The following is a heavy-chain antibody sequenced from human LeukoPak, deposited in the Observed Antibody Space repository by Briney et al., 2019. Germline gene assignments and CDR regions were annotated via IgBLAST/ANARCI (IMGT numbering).Heavy chain of an antibody. V-gene: IGHV7-4-1*02. J-gene: IGHJ4*02. CDR1: GYTFTRYA. CDR3: ARHDNDDDFDY. Sequence: ASVKVSCKASGYTFTRYAINWLRQAPGQGLEWMGWINMYTANPAYAQGFTERFVFSLDASVTTAYLQISNLKTEDTAVYYCARHDNDDDFDYWGQGTLVTVSS. CDR2: INMYTANP. D-gene: IGHD3-16*01.